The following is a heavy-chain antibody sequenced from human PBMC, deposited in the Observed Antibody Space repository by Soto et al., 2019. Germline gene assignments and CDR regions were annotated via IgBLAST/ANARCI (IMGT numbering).Heavy chain of an antibody. V-gene: IGHV1-69*01. D-gene: IGHD1-26*01. CDR2: IIPIFGTA. CDR3: ARVYSGSLNWFDP. CDR1: GGTFSSYA. Sequence: QVQLVQSGAEVKTPGSSVKVSCKASGGTFSSYAISWVRQAPGQGLEWMGVIIPIFGTANYAQKFQGRVTITADESTSTAYMELSSLRSEDTAVYYCARVYSGSLNWFDPWGQGTLVTVSS. J-gene: IGHJ5*02.